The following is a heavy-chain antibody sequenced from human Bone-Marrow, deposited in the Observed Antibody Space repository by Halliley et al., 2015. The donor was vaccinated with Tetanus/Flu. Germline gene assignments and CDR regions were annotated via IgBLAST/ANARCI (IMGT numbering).Heavy chain of an antibody. CDR2: VYDVGSGT. V-gene: IGHV3-23*01. J-gene: IGHJ4*02. CDR3: AKGYGSGTFNELDY. Sequence: SLRLSCAASGFTFSSYAMSWVRQAPGKGLEWVSGVYDVGSGTFYADSVRGRVTVSRDNSKNMVYLQMNSLGAEDTAVYYCAKGYGSGTFNELDYWGQGTQVTVSS. CDR1: GFTFSSYA. D-gene: IGHD3-10*01.